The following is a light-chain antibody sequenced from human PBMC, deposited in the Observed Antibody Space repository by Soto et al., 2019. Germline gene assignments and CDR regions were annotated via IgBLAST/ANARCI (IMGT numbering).Light chain of an antibody. CDR3: QQRSNWPIT. Sequence: EIVLTQSPATLSLSPGERATLSCRTSQSVSSYFAWYQQKPGRAPRLLIYDASNRATGIPARFIGSGSGTDFTLTLSSLEPEDFAVYYCQQRSNWPITFGQGTRREIK. V-gene: IGKV3-11*01. J-gene: IGKJ5*01. CDR2: DAS. CDR1: QSVSSY.